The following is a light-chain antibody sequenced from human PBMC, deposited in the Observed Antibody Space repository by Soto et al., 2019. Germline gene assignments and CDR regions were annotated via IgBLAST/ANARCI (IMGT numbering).Light chain of an antibody. CDR3: QSGT. J-gene: IGKJ3*01. CDR2: DAS. CDR1: QSVSSN. Sequence: ESVLTQYPATLSLSPGERATLSCRASQSVSSNLAWYQQKPGQAPRLLIYDASNRATGIPARFSGSGSGTDFTVTISSLEPEDFAVYYCQSGTFGPWTKGDIK. V-gene: IGKV3-11*01.